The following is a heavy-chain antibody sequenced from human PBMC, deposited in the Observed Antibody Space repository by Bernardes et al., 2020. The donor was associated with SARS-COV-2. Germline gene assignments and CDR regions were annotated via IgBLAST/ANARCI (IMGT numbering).Heavy chain of an antibody. CDR2: ISWNSGSI. Sequence: GGSLRLSCAASGFTFDDYAMHWVRQAPGKGLEWVSGISWNSGSIDYADSVKGRFTISRDNAKNSLYLQMNSLRAEDTALYYCAKGGYCSGGSCDNWFDPWGQGTLVTVSS. J-gene: IGHJ5*02. CDR1: GFTFDDYA. V-gene: IGHV3-9*01. CDR3: AKGGYCSGGSCDNWFDP. D-gene: IGHD2-15*01.